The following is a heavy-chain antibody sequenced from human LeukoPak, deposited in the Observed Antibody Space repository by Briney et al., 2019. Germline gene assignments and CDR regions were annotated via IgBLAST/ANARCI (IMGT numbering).Heavy chain of an antibody. CDR3: ARAGRRNKDHDY. J-gene: IGHJ4*02. CDR2: IYSGGST. Sequence: GGSLRLSLAASGFTVSSNYMSWVRQAPGKGLKWVSVIYSGGSTYYADSVKGRFTISRDNSKNTLYLQMNSLRAEDTAVYYCARAGRRNKDHDYWGQGTLVTVSS. V-gene: IGHV3-66*02. D-gene: IGHD1/OR15-1a*01. CDR1: GFTVSSNY.